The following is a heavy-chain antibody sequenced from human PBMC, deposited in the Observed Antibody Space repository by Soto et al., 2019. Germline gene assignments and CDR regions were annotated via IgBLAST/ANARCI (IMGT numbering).Heavy chain of an antibody. CDR3: TGETYYFDY. D-gene: IGHD3-10*01. CDR2: ISASGDST. Sequence: PGGSLRLSCAASGLSFSNFAMTWVRQAPGKGLEWVSGISASGDSTYYADSVKGRFIISRDNSKNTHYLQMNSLRVDDTVVYYCTGETYYFDYWGQGTLVTVSS. V-gene: IGHV3-23*01. CDR1: GLSFSNFA. J-gene: IGHJ4*02.